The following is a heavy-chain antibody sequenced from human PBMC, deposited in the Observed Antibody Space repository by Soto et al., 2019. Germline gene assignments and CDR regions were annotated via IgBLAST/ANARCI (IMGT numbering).Heavy chain of an antibody. V-gene: IGHV4-59*01. D-gene: IGHD3-3*01. CDR1: GGSISPYY. Sequence: SETLSLTCTVSGGSISPYYWSWIRQPPGKGLEWIGYIYYSGSTNYNPSLKSRVTISVDASKSQFSLKVNSVTAADTAVYYCARGSARITIFGVVISDFDFWGQGALVTVSS. J-gene: IGHJ4*02. CDR2: IYYSGST. CDR3: ARGSARITIFGVVISDFDF.